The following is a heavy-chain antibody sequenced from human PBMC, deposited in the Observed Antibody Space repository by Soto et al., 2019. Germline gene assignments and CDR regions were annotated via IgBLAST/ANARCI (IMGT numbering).Heavy chain of an antibody. CDR1: GSGFGSNG. J-gene: IGHJ5*02. Sequence: QMHLVESGGGVVQPGGSLGPSCASPGSGFGSNGMHWVRQPPGKGLEWVAVIWYDGSNNYYADSVKGRFTISRDNSKNTLYLQMNSLRAEDTAVYYCARDAISSRPGWFGPWGEGTLVIVSS. CDR2: IWYDGSNN. V-gene: IGHV3-33*01. D-gene: IGHD2-21*01. CDR3: ARDAISSRPGWFGP.